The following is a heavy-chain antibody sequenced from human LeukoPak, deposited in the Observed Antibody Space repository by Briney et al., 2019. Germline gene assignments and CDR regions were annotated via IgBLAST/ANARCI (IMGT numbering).Heavy chain of an antibody. D-gene: IGHD2-15*01. V-gene: IGHV3-53*01. CDR1: GFTVSSNY. CDR2: IYSGGST. CDR3: ARDYCSGGSCSEY. J-gene: IGHJ4*02. Sequence: GGSLRLSCEASGFTVSSNYMSWVRQAPGKGLEWVSVIYSGGSTYYADSVKGRFTISRDNSKNTLYLQMNSLRAEDTAVYYCARDYCSGGSCSEYWGQGTLVTVSS.